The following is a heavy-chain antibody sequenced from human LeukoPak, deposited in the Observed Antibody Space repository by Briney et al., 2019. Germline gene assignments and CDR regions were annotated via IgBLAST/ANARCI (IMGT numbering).Heavy chain of an antibody. V-gene: IGHV4-59*01. CDR1: GGSISSYY. J-gene: IGHJ3*02. CDR3: ARGLLGGTNAFDI. CDR2: IYYSGGT. D-gene: IGHD1-26*01. Sequence: SETLSLTCTVSGGSISSYYWSWIRQPPGKGLEWIGYIYYSGGTNYNPSLKSRVTISVDTSKNQFSLKLSSVTAADTAVYYCARGLLGGTNAFDIWGQGKMVTVSP.